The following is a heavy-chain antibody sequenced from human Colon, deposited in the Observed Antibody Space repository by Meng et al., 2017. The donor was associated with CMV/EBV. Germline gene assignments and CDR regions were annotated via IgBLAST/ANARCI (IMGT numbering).Heavy chain of an antibody. Sequence: GGSLRLSCADSGFTFSSYAMNWVRQAPGKGLEWVSGISASGGSTFYADSVKGRFNISRDNSKNTLYLQMISLRVEDTAVYYCAKIVCSNGICYTGYYDGMDVWGQGTTVTVSS. CDR3: AKIVCSNGICYTGYYDGMDV. CDR2: ISASGGST. CDR1: GFTFSSYA. V-gene: IGHV3-23*01. D-gene: IGHD2-8*01. J-gene: IGHJ6*02.